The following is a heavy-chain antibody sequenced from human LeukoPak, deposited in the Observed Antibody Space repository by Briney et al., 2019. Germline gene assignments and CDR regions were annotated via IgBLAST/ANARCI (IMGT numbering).Heavy chain of an antibody. J-gene: IGHJ4*02. CDR3: RVLRYFDWLYFDY. CDR1: GFTFSSYS. CDR2: IKQDGSEK. Sequence: PGGSLRLSCAASGFTFSSYSMNWVRQAPGKGLEWVANIKQDGSEKYYVDSVKGRFTISRDNAKNSLYLQMNSLRAEDTAVYYCRVLRYFDWLYFDYWGQGTLVTVSS. V-gene: IGHV3-7*01. D-gene: IGHD3-9*01.